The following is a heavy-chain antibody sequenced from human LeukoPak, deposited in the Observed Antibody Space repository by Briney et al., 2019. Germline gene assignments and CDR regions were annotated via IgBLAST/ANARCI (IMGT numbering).Heavy chain of an antibody. CDR1: GFTFSSYA. CDR2: ISGSGGST. Sequence: GGSLRPSCAASGFTFSSYAMSWVRQAPGKGLEWVSAISGSGGSTYYADSVKGRFTISRDNSKNTLYLQMNSLRAEDTAVYYCASSNGGTTEQSYWGQGTLVTVSS. J-gene: IGHJ4*02. D-gene: IGHD1-7*01. V-gene: IGHV3-23*01. CDR3: ASSNGGTTEQSY.